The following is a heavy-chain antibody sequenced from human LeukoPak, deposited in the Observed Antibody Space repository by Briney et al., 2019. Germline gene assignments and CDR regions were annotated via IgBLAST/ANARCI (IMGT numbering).Heavy chain of an antibody. CDR2: ISNRNKNK. CDR3: GRSFYYDNLSGYYFLDY. Sequence: GGSVTLSCVASGFTLSSYSINWLRQAPGKGLEWFSYISNRNKNKYYGDPVNGRFTITRDNAKNSLNLQMNSLRAEDTAVYYCGRSFYYDNLSGYYFLDYWGQGTLVTVSS. CDR1: GFTLSSYS. D-gene: IGHD3-9*01. J-gene: IGHJ4*02. V-gene: IGHV3-48*04.